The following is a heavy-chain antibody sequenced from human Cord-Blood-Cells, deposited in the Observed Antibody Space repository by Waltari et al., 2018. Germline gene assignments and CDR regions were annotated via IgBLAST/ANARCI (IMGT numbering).Heavy chain of an antibody. Sequence: QVQLQQWGAGLLKPSETLSLTCAVYGGSFSGYYWRWIRQPPGKGLEWIGEINHSGSTNYNPSLKSRVTISVDTSKNQFSLKLSSVTAADTAVYYCATEKYSSSWYWFDPWGQGTLVTVSS. CDR3: ATEKYSSSWYWFDP. CDR1: GGSFSGYY. V-gene: IGHV4-34*01. CDR2: INHSGST. D-gene: IGHD6-13*01. J-gene: IGHJ5*02.